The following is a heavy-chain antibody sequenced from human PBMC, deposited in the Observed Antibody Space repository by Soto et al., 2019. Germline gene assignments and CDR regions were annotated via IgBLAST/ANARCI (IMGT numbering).Heavy chain of an antibody. CDR2: IRNKAYRGTT. J-gene: IGHJ4*02. V-gene: IGHV3-49*04. Sequence: GGSLRLSCTASGFTFGDYAMSWVRQAPGKGLEWISFIRNKAYRGTTKYAASVSGRFTISRDDSKSIAYLQMNSLKTEDTAVYYCTRGDMALNDYWGQGTLVTVSS. CDR3: TRGDMALNDY. D-gene: IGHD2-15*01. CDR1: GFTFGDYA.